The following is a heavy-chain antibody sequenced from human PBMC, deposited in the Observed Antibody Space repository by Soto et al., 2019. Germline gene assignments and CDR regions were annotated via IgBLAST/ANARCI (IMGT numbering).Heavy chain of an antibody. J-gene: IGHJ5*02. D-gene: IGHD3-9*01. CDR3: TRGHETGYGVFGT. Sequence: KPSETLSLTCTVSGGSISNYYWSWIRQPPGKGLKWIGYIYYSGSTNYNPSLKSRVTISVDTFKNPFSLKLSSVTAADTDVYYCTRGHETGYGVFGTWGEETQITVS. V-gene: IGHV4-59*01. CDR2: IYYSGST. CDR1: GGSISNYY.